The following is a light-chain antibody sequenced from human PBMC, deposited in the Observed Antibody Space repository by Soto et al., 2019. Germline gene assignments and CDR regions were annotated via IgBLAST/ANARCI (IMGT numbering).Light chain of an antibody. CDR3: QSYDSLSGSWV. J-gene: IGLJ3*02. CDR1: SSNIGAGFD. CDR2: GNT. V-gene: IGLV1-40*01. Sequence: QAVVTQPPSVSGAPGQRVTISCTGTSSNIGAGFDVHWYQQVPGTAPKLLIYGNTNRPSGVSDRFSGSKSATSASLAITGLQPEDEADYYCQSYDSLSGSWVFGGGTQLTVL.